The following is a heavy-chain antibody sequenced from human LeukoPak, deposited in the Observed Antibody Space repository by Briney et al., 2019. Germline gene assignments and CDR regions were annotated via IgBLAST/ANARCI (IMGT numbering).Heavy chain of an antibody. J-gene: IGHJ5*02. V-gene: IGHV4-4*07. CDR3: ALRAPEHRDISPDNWFDP. D-gene: IGHD1/OR15-1a*01. CDR1: GGSISSYS. CDR2: IYSGGST. Sequence: SETLSLTCTVSGGSISSYSWNWIRQPPGKGLEWIGRIYSGGSTNYNPSLKSRVTISFDTSKNQFSLNLSSVTAADTAVYYCALRAPEHRDISPDNWFDPWGQGTLVAVSS.